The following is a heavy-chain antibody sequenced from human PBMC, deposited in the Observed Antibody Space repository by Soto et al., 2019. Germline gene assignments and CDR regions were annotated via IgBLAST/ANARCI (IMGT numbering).Heavy chain of an antibody. CDR2: ITPMFGTP. J-gene: IGHJ4*02. CDR1: GGTFSRYT. D-gene: IGHD3-22*01. CDR3: ARDGTLYDSSAYYYLY. Sequence: QVQLVQSGAEVKKPGSSVKVSCKASGGTFSRYTVTWARQAPGQGLEWMGGITPMFGTPSYAQKFQGRVTITADESTSTAYMELSSLRSEDTAMYYCARDGTLYDSSAYYYLYWGQGTLVTVSS. V-gene: IGHV1-69*01.